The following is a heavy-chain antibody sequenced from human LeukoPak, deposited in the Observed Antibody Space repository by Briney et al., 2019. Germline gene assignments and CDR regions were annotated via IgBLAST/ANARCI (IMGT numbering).Heavy chain of an antibody. Sequence: PGGSLTLSCAASGFTFSSYGMHWVRQAPGKGLEGVAVIWYDGSNKYYADSVKRRFTISRDNSKNTLFLQMHSLRAEDTAVYYCAKEGYCSGGSCYPWFDPWGQGTLVTVSS. CDR1: GFTFSSYG. J-gene: IGHJ5*02. CDR3: AKEGYCSGGSCYPWFDP. V-gene: IGHV3-33*06. D-gene: IGHD2-15*01. CDR2: IWYDGSNK.